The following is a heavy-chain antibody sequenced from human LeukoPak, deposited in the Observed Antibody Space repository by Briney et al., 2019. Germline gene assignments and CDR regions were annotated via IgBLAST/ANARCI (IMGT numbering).Heavy chain of an antibody. V-gene: IGHV3-23*01. J-gene: IGHJ5*02. CDR1: GFTVSSNY. Sequence: PGGSLRLSCAASGFTVSSNYMSWVRQAPGKGLEWVSAISGSGGSTYYADSVKGRFTISRDNSKNTLYLQMNSLRAEDTAVYYCAKDWGSSSWYDWFDPWGQGTLVTVSS. CDR2: ISGSGGST. CDR3: AKDWGSSSWYDWFDP. D-gene: IGHD6-13*01.